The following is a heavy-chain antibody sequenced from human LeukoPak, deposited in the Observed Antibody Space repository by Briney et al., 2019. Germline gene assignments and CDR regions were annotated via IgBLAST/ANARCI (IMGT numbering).Heavy chain of an antibody. J-gene: IGHJ4*02. CDR1: GGSISSYY. D-gene: IGHD6-13*01. V-gene: IGHV4-39*01. CDR2: IYYSGST. CDR3: ARTKYSSRPFDY. Sequence: SETLSLTCTVSGGSISSYYWSWIRQPPGKGLEWIGSIYYSGSTYYNPSLKSRVTISVDTSKNQFSLKLSSVTAADTAVYYCARTKYSSRPFDYWGQGTLVTVSS.